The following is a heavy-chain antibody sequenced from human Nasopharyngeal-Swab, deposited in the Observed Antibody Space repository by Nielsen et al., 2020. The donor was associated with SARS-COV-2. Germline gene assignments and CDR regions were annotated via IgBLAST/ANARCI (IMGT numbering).Heavy chain of an antibody. CDR3: ARGVETIHH. J-gene: IGHJ1*01. V-gene: IGHV3-11*04. Sequence: GGSLRLSCAASGFSFSEYYMSWIRQAPGKGLEWISDISSSGSITHYADSMKGRFTISRDNAKKSLYLQMNSLRVEDTAVYYCARGVETIHHWGQGSLVTVSS. D-gene: IGHD5-24*01. CDR1: GFSFSEYY. CDR2: ISSSGSIT.